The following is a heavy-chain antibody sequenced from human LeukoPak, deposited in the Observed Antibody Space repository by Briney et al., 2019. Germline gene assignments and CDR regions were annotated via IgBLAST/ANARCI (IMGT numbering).Heavy chain of an antibody. Sequence: GGSLRLSCAASGFTFSNAWMSWVRQAPGKGLEWVGRIKSKTDGGTTDYAAPVKGRFTISRDDSKNTLYLQMNSLKTEDTAVYYCTPQYCSSTSCYHLDYWGQGTLVTVSS. D-gene: IGHD2-2*01. CDR3: TPQYCSSTSCYHLDY. CDR2: IKSKTDGGTT. J-gene: IGHJ4*02. CDR1: GFTFSNAW. V-gene: IGHV3-15*01.